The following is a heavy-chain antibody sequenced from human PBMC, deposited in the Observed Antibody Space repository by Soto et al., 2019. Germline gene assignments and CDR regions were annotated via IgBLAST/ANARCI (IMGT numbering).Heavy chain of an antibody. V-gene: IGHV2-5*02. CDR3: AHHGYYYYGMDV. CDR1: GFSLSTSGVG. Sequence: QITLKESGPTLVKPTQTLTLTCTFSGFSLSTSGVGVGWIRQPPGKALEWLALIYWDDDKRYSPSLKSSLTITKDTSKNQVVLTMTNMGPVDTATYYCAHHGYYYYGMDVWGQGTTVTVSS. CDR2: IYWDDDK. J-gene: IGHJ6*02.